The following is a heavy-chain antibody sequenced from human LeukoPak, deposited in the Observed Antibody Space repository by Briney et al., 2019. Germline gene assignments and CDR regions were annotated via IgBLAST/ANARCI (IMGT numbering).Heavy chain of an antibody. CDR3: ARVDGSGPNAPHDF. Sequence: ASVKVSRKASRYPFTDYAMHWVRQAPRQRLEWMGWIHVGNGNTEYSQKFQDRVTITRDTPATTTYMELSSLRSEDTAVYYCARVDGSGPNAPHDFWGQGSLVTVSS. J-gene: IGHJ4*02. V-gene: IGHV1-3*01. D-gene: IGHD3-10*01. CDR1: RYPFTDYA. CDR2: IHVGNGNT.